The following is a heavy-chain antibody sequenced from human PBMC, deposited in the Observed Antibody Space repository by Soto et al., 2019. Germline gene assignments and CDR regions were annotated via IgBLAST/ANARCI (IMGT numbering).Heavy chain of an antibody. D-gene: IGHD3-10*01. CDR3: AADSTNYYGSGDY. V-gene: IGHV1-58*01. J-gene: IGHJ4*02. CDR1: GFTFTSSA. Sequence: ASVKVSCKASGFTFTSSAVQWVRQARGQRLEWIGWIVVGSGNTNYAQKFQERVTITRDMSTSTAYMELSSLRSEDTAVYYCAADSTNYYGSGDYWGQGTLVTVSS. CDR2: IVVGSGNT.